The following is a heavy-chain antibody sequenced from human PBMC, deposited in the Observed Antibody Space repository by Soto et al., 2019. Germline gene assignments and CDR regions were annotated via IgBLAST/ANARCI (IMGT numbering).Heavy chain of an antibody. CDR2: ISYDGSNK. CDR1: GFTFSSYG. V-gene: IGHV3-30*18. Sequence: QPGGSLRLSCAASGFTFSSYGMHWVRQAPGKGLEWVAVISYDGSNKYYADSVKGRFTIPRDNSKNTLYLQMNSLRAEDTAVYYCAKDGLRSARGYYGMDVWGQGTTVTVSS. CDR3: AKDGLRSARGYYGMDV. J-gene: IGHJ6*02. D-gene: IGHD4-17*01.